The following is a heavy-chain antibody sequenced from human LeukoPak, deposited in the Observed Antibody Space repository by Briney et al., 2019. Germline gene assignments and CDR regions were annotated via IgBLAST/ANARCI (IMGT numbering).Heavy chain of an antibody. J-gene: IGHJ5*02. CDR3: ARGHGWFDP. Sequence: GGSLRLSCAVSGFSSSDSWMTWVRQAPGKGLEWVANIEQYGSEKNYVDSVKGRFTISRDNAKNSLYLQMNILRAEDTAVYYCARGHGWFDPWGQGTQVTASS. CDR1: GFSSSDSW. V-gene: IGHV3-7*05. CDR2: IEQYGSEK.